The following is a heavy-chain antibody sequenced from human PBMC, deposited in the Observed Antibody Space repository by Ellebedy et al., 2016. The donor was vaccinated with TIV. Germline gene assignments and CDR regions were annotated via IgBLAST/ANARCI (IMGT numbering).Heavy chain of an antibody. CDR3: ATLPYISRSSAY. D-gene: IGHD3-16*01. CDR2: IYPNNGDT. J-gene: IGHJ4*02. V-gene: IGHV1-2*02. CDR1: GYTFTGQY. Sequence: ASVKVSCKASGYTFTGQYMHWVRQAPGQGLEWMGWIYPNNGDTTYAQKFQGRVTMTSDTSTTTAYMELNSLRYDDTAVYYCATLPYISRSSAYWGQGTLVTVSS.